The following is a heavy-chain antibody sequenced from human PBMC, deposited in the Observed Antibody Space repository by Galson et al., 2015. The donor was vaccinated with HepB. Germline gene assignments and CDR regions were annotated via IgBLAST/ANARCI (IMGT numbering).Heavy chain of an antibody. D-gene: IGHD3-22*01. CDR1: GFTFSSYA. V-gene: IGHV3-30*04. CDR2: ISYDGSNK. Sequence: SLRLSCAASGFTFSSYAMHWVRQAPGKGLEWVAVISYDGSNKYYADSVKGRFTISRDNSKNTLYLQMNSLRAEDTAVYYCARDRWVGRDYYDSSGWGGFDYWGQGTLVTVSS. J-gene: IGHJ4*02. CDR3: ARDRWVGRDYYDSSGWGGFDY.